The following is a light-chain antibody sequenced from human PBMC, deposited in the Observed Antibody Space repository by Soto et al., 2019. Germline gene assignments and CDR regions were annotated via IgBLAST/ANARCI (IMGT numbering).Light chain of an antibody. V-gene: IGKV3-20*01. CDR1: QSVSSNY. J-gene: IGKJ1*01. Sequence: EIVLTQSPGTLSLSPGERATLSCRASQSVSSNYLAWYQRKPGQAPRLLIYGASSRAIDIPNRFSGSGSGTDFTITRTRLEPEDFAVYYCQQYGSSPPTFGQGTKVEI. CDR3: QQYGSSPPT. CDR2: GAS.